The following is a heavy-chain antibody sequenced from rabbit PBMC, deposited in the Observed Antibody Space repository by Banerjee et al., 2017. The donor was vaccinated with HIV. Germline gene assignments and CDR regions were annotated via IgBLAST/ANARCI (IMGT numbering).Heavy chain of an antibody. Sequence: QSLEESGGGLVQPGASLTLTCTASGFSFSSSYYMCWVRQAPGKGLEWLACIYTGSSDNTVYASWAKGRFTISKTSSTTVTLQMTSLTAADTATYFCARDKDSIGWGNYFNLWGPGTLVTVS. J-gene: IGHJ4*01. D-gene: IGHD4-1*01. V-gene: IGHV1S40*01. CDR1: GFSFSSSYY. CDR3: ARDKDSIGWGNYFNL. CDR2: IYTGSSDNT.